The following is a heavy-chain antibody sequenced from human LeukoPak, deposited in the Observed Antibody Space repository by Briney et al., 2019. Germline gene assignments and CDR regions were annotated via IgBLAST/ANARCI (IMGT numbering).Heavy chain of an antibody. D-gene: IGHD3-22*01. J-gene: IGHJ5*02. CDR3: ARDRYYYDSSGYDP. CDR1: GYTLAELS. V-gene: IGHV1-24*01. CDR2: FDPEDGET. Sequence: ASVNVSCKVSGYTLAELSMHWVRQAPGKGLEWMGGFDPEDGETIYAQKFQGRVTMTEDTSTDTAYMEMSSLRSEDTAVYYCARDRYYYDSSGYDPWGQGTLVTVSS.